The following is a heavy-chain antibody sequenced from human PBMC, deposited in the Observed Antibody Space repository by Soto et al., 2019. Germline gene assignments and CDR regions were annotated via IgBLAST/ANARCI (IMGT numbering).Heavy chain of an antibody. J-gene: IGHJ4*02. CDR2: FYWDNDI. Sequence: QITLKESGPTLVRPTQTLTLTCTFSGFSLSTDEVGVGWIRQPPGKALEWLALFYWDNDIRYSPFLKSTLTITKDTFKKEVVLTMTIMDPVDTATYFCALAGHLTFWPSRTWDFWGQGILVTVSS. CDR1: GFSLSTDEVG. V-gene: IGHV2-5*02. CDR3: ALAGHLTFWPSRTWDF.